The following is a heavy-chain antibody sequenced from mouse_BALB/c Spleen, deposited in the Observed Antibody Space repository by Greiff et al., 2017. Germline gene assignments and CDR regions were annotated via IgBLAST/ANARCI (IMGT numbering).Heavy chain of an antibody. CDR3: TREKLDYSYYFDY. V-gene: IGHV1S81*02. J-gene: IGHJ2*01. Sequence: QVQLQQPGAELVKPGASVKLSCKASGYTFTSYYMYWVKQRPGQGLEWIGGINPSNGGTNFNEKFKSKATLTVDKSSSTAYMQLSSLTSEDSAVYYCTREKLDYSYYFDYWGQGTTLTVSS. CDR1: GYTFTSYY. CDR2: INPSNGGT. D-gene: IGHD2-4*01.